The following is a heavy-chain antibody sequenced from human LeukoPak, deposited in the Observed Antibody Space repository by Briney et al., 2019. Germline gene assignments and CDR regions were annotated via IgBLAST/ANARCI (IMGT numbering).Heavy chain of an antibody. CDR2: INTNTGNP. J-gene: IGHJ6*03. V-gene: IGHV7-4-1*02. CDR3: ARLGLPFFYYYMDV. D-gene: IGHD2/OR15-2a*01. Sequence: ASVKVSCKASGYTFTSYAMNWVRQAPGQGLEGMGWINTNTGNPTYAQGFIGRVVFSLDTSVSTAYLQISSLKAEDTAVYYCARLGLPFFYYYMDVWGKGTTVTVSS. CDR1: GYTFTSYA.